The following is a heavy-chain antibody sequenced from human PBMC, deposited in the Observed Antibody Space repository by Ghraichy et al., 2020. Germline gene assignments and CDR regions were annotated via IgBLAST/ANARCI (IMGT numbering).Heavy chain of an antibody. J-gene: IGHJ4*02. CDR3: ARGVPWSGWSAYDY. CDR2: IGTAGDT. CDR1: GFTFSSYD. V-gene: IGHV3-13*01. D-gene: IGHD6-19*01. Sequence: GGSLRLSCAASGFTFSSYDMHWVRQATGKGLEWVSAIGTAGDTYYPGSVKGRFTISRENAKNSLYLQMNSLRAGDTAVYYCARGVPWSGWSAYDYWGQGTLVTVPS.